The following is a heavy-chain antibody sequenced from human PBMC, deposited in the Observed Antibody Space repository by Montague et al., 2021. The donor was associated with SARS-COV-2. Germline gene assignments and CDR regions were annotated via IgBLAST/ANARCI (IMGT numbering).Heavy chain of an antibody. J-gene: IGHJ4*01. D-gene: IGHD1-26*01. Sequence: SLRLSCAASRLPFNGYAMHWVRQAPGKGLEWLTFISHDESNHRYADSVKGRFTISGDNSKNTPYLQMDSLRPEDTAVYYCAREGYRSGSFYIDYWGQGTLVTVSS. CDR2: ISHDESNH. CDR1: RLPFNGYA. V-gene: IGHV3-30*04. CDR3: AREGYRSGSFYIDY.